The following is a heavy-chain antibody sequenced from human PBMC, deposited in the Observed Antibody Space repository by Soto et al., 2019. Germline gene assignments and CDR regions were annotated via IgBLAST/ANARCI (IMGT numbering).Heavy chain of an antibody. Sequence: QVYLVESGGGVVQPGRSLRLTCAASGITFSRHGMHWVRQAPGKGLEWVALVSNDGKRTYYADSVKDRFTIARDNSEKALYLQMNSLRAEDTAVYYGAMWVVGSMYATTGTFYSLCQGTLVTVSS. J-gene: IGHJ5*01. CDR3: AMWVVGSMYATTGTFYS. CDR2: VSNDGKRT. D-gene: IGHD2-8*01. V-gene: IGHV3-30*03. CDR1: GITFSRHG.